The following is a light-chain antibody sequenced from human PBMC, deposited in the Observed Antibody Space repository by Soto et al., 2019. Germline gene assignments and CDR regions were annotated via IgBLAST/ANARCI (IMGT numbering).Light chain of an antibody. J-gene: IGKJ5*01. V-gene: IGKV3D-20*02. Sequence: EIVLTQSPGTLSLSPGERATLSCRASQSVSSTYLAWYQQKPGQAPRPLIYGASSRATGIPDRFSGSGSGTDFTLTISSLEPEDFGVFYCQQRFDWPKITFGQGTRLEI. CDR3: QQRFDWPKIT. CDR2: GAS. CDR1: QSVSSTY.